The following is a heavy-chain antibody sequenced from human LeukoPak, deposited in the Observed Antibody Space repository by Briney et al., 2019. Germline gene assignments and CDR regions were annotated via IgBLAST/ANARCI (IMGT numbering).Heavy chain of an antibody. CDR2: LSASGGTI. CDR3: AKKGVTVIVSNWFDS. J-gene: IGHJ5*01. V-gene: IGHV3-23*01. CDR1: GFTINNYA. D-gene: IGHD4-11*01. Sequence: GGSLRLSCAASGFTINNYAMSWVRQAPGKGLEWVSILSASGGTIYYADSVKGRFTISRDNSKNTLYMQMSSLRAEDTAVYYCAKKGVTVIVSNWFDSWGQGTLVTVSS.